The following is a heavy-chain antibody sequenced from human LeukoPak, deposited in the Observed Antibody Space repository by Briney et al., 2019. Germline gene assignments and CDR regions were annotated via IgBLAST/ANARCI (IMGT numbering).Heavy chain of an antibody. J-gene: IGHJ4*02. V-gene: IGHV3-30*02. CDR2: IRYDGFNK. D-gene: IGHD3-9*01. CDR3: AKERGLLRYFDWLWDS. Sequence: GGSLRLSCAASGFTVSSNYMSWVRQAPGKGLEWVAFIRYDGFNKNYADSVKGRFTISRDNSKNTLYLQMSSLRAEDTAVYYCAKERGLLRYFDWLWDSWGQGTLVTVSS. CDR1: GFTVSSNY.